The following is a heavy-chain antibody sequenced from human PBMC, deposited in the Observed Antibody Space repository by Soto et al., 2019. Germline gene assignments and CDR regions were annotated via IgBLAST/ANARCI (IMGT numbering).Heavy chain of an antibody. Sequence: KPSETLSLTCTVSGGSISSYYWSWIRQPAGKGLEWIGRIYTSGSTNYNPSLKSRVTMSVDTSKNQFSLKLSSVTAADTAVYYCARERTQYRGASPRYYYYGMDVWGQGTTVTVSS. CDR2: IYTSGST. J-gene: IGHJ6*02. D-gene: IGHD3-10*01. CDR3: ARERTQYRGASPRYYYYGMDV. CDR1: GGSISSYY. V-gene: IGHV4-4*07.